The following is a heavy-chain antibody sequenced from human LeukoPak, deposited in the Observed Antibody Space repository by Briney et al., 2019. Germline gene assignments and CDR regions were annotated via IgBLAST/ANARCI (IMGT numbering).Heavy chain of an antibody. CDR2: IIPIFGTA. V-gene: IGHV1-69*01. CDR3: ARGLVVVPGAIEEGYDAFDI. Sequence: SVKVSCKAAAGTFSSYAISWVRQAPGQGLEWMGGIIPIFGTANYAQKFQGRVTITADESTSTDYMELSSLRSEDTAVYYCARGLVVVPGAIEEGYDAFDIWGQGTMVTVSS. J-gene: IGHJ3*02. D-gene: IGHD2-2*01. CDR1: AGTFSSYA.